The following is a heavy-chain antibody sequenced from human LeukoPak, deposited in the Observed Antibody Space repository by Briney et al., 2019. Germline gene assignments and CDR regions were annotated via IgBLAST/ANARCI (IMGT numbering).Heavy chain of an antibody. V-gene: IGHV4-34*01. D-gene: IGHD6-13*01. J-gene: IGHJ4*02. CDR3: ARGMIAAAGTRAAYHDY. Sequence: SETLSLTCAVYGGSFSGYYWSWIRQPPGKGLEWIGEINHSGSTTYNPSLKSRVTISVDTSMNQFSLKLSSVTAADTAIYYCARGMIAAAGTRAAYHDYWGQGTLVTVSS. CDR2: INHSGST. CDR1: GGSFSGYY.